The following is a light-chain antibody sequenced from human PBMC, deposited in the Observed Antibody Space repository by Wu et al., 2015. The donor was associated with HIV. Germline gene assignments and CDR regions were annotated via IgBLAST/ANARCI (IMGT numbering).Light chain of an antibody. CDR1: QSISNY. CDR2: AAS. J-gene: IGKJ5*01. V-gene: IGKV1-39*01. CDR3: QETSSSPPA. Sequence: DIQMTQSPSSLSASVGDRVTITCRASQSISNYLNWYQQKPGKAPKLLISAASNLQSGAPSRFSGSGSGTDFTLTISSLQPEDFATYFCQETSSSPPAFGQGTRVDNK.